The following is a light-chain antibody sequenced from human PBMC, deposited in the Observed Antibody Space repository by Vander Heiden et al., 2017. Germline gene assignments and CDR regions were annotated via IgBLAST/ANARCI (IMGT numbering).Light chain of an antibody. CDR2: AAS. CDR1: PSISSY. CDR3: QQSYSTPQT. J-gene: IGKJ1*01. Sequence: DIQMTPSPSSLSASVGDRVTITCRASPSISSYLNWYQQKPGKAPKLLIYAASSLQSGVPSRFSGSGSGTDFTLTISSLQPEDFATYYCQQSYSTPQTFGQGTKVEIK. V-gene: IGKV1-39*01.